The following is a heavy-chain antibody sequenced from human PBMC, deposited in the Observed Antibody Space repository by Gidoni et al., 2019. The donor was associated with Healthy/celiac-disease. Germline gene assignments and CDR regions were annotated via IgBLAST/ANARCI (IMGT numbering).Heavy chain of an antibody. J-gene: IGHJ5*02. CDR3: TTDPRCDCSSTSCYCDP. Sequence: SGFTFSNAWMSWVRQAPGKGLEWVGRIKSKTDGGTTDYAAPVKGRFTISRDDSKNTLYLQMNSLKTEDTAVYYCTTDPRCDCSSTSCYCDPWGQGTLVTVSS. CDR2: IKSKTDGGTT. D-gene: IGHD2-2*01. V-gene: IGHV3-15*01. CDR1: GFTFSNAW.